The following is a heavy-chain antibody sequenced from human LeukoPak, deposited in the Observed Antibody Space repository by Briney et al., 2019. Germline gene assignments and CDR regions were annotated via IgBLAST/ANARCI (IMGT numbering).Heavy chain of an antibody. CDR3: ARGPVTTVTTPWFDP. J-gene: IGHJ5*02. CDR1: GFTFSSYG. Sequence: GGSLRLSCAASGFTFSSYGMHWVRQAPGKGLEWVSSISSSSSYIYYADSVKGRFTISRDNAKNSLYLQMNSLRAEDTAVYYCARGPVTTVTTPWFDPWGQGTLVTVSS. V-gene: IGHV3-21*01. CDR2: ISSSSSYI. D-gene: IGHD4-17*01.